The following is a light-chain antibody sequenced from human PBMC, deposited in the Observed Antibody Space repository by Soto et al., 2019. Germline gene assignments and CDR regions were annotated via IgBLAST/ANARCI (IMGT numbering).Light chain of an antibody. CDR3: CSYAGTVYV. J-gene: IGLJ1*01. CDR1: SSDVGGYNY. CDR2: DVS. V-gene: IGLV2-11*01. Sequence: QSVLTQPRSVSGSPGQSVIISCTGTSSDVGGYNYVSWYQQHPGKAPKLMIYDVSKRPSGVPDRFSGSKSGNTASLTISGLQAEDEADYYCCSYAGTVYVFGTGTKVTVL.